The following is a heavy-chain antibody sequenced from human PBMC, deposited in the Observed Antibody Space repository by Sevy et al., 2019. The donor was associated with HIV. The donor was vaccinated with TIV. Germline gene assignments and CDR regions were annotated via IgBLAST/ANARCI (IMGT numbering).Heavy chain of an antibody. J-gene: IGHJ6*02. CDR2: IKQDGSEK. V-gene: IGHV3-7*01. CDR1: GFTFSNYW. D-gene: IGHD1-7*01. Sequence: GGSLRLSCAASGFTFSNYWMSWVRQAPGKGLEWVANIKQDGSEKYYVDSVKGRFTISRDNAKNSLYLQMNSLRAEDTAVYYCAIDELLSYYYYYGMDVWGLGTTVTVSS. CDR3: AIDELLSYYYYYGMDV.